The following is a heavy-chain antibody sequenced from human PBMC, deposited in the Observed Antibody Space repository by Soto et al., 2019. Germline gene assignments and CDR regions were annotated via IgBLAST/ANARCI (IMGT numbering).Heavy chain of an antibody. CDR3: ARGVSSDYYYGIDV. Sequence: SVKVSCTDSGGTFSSYAMNWVRKAPVQGLEWMGGIIPIFGTASYAQKFQGRVTITADECTSTAYMELSSLRSEDTAVYYCARGVSSDYYYGIDVGSQGTTVTISS. CDR1: GGTFSSYA. J-gene: IGHJ6*02. V-gene: IGHV1-69*01. CDR2: IIPIFGTA.